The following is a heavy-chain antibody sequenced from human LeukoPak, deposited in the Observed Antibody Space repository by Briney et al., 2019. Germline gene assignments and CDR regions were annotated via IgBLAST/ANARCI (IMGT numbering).Heavy chain of an antibody. J-gene: IGHJ4*02. CDR2: IWYDGSNK. CDR3: ASAYYYDNPLPDY. Sequence: GWSLRLSCAASGFTFSSYGMHWVRQAPGKGLEWVAVIWYDGSNKYYADSVKGRFTISRDNSKNTLYLQMNSLRAEDTAVYYCASAYYYDNPLPDYWGQGTLVTVSS. V-gene: IGHV3-33*01. D-gene: IGHD3-22*01. CDR1: GFTFSSYG.